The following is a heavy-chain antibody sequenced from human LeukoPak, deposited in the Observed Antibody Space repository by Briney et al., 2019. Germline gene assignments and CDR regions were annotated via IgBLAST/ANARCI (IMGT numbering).Heavy chain of an antibody. CDR2: IRSKANSYAT. V-gene: IGHV3-73*01. D-gene: IGHD1-26*01. J-gene: IGHJ4*02. CDR1: GFTFSNYG. CDR3: TSGGDSGSFLLDY. Sequence: GGSLRLSCAASGFTFSNYGMHWVRQASGKGLEWVGRIRSKANSYATAYAASVKGRFTISRDDSKNTAYLQMNSLKTEDTAVYYCTSGGDSGSFLLDYWGQGTLVTVSS.